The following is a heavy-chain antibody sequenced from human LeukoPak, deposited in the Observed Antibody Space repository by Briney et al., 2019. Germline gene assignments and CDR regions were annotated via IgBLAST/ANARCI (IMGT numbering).Heavy chain of an antibody. CDR3: ARDAGSAARPPYYYYYMDV. CDR2: IYTSGST. D-gene: IGHD6-25*01. V-gene: IGHV4-61*02. CDR1: GGSISSGSYY. J-gene: IGHJ6*03. Sequence: SETLSLTCTVSGGSISSGSYYWSWIRQPAGKGLEWLGRIYTSGSTNYNPSLKSRVTISVDTSKNQFSLKLSSVTAADTAVYYCARDAGSAARPPYYYYYMDVWGKGTTVTISS.